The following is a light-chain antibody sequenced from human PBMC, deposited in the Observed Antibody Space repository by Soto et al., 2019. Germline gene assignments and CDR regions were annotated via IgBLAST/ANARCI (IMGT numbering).Light chain of an antibody. CDR2: SAS. Sequence: DIRLTQSPSFLSAFVGDTVTITCRVSQAMSTYLAWYQQKPGKVPKLLIRSASTLQSGVPPRFSGGGSGTEFTLTISTLQPDDSGIYYCQQLNGYQLAFGGGTNVEIK. V-gene: IGKV1-9*01. CDR1: QAMSTY. CDR3: QQLNGYQLA. J-gene: IGKJ4*01.